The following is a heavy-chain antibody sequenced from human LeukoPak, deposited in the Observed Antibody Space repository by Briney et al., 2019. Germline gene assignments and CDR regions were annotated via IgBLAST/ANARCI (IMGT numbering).Heavy chain of an antibody. CDR1: GFTLSSYW. Sequence: GGSLRLSCAASGFTLSSYWMSWVRQAPGKGLEWVANIKYDGSAKHYVDSVKGRFTISRDDAKNSLYLEMNSLRAEDTAVYYCARDLFSGSYQEDFWGQGALVTVSS. CDR2: IKYDGSAK. V-gene: IGHV3-7*01. J-gene: IGHJ4*02. CDR3: ARDLFSGSYQEDF. D-gene: IGHD1-26*01.